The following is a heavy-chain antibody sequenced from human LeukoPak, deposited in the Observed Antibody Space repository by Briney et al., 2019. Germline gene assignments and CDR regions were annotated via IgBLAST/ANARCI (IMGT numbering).Heavy chain of an antibody. Sequence: GSLRLSCAASGFTFSSYSMNWVRQPPGKGLEWIGYVHYSGSTNYNPSLKSPVTISVDTSKSQFSLKLSSATAADTAVYYCATGRSIRYFDYWGQGTLLTVSS. CDR2: VHYSGST. CDR3: ATGRSIRYFDY. D-gene: IGHD3-9*01. CDR1: GFTFSSYS. J-gene: IGHJ4*02. V-gene: IGHV4-59*12.